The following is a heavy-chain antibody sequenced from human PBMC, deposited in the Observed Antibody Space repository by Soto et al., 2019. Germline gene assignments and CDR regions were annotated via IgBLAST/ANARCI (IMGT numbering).Heavy chain of an antibody. J-gene: IGHJ6*02. D-gene: IGHD6-6*01. CDR3: AKDYTAARPGYYYYGMDV. CDR1: GFTFSSYG. Sequence: GGSLRLSCAASGFTFSSYGMHWVRQAPGKGLEWVAVISYDGSNKYYADSVKGRFTISRDNSKNTLYLQMNSLRAEDTAVYYCAKDYTAARPGYYYYGMDVWGQGTTVTVSS. CDR2: ISYDGSNK. V-gene: IGHV3-30*18.